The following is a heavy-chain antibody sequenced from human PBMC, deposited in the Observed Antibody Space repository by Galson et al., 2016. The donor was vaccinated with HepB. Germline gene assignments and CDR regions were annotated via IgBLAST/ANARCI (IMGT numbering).Heavy chain of an antibody. V-gene: IGHV4-4*02. D-gene: IGHD3-10*01. CDR3: ASYFVQSWVGSDAFDT. CDR2: IFHTGST. Sequence: SETLSLTCGVSGGSINSFNWWSWVRQPPGKGLEWIGEIFHTGSTNYNPSLKSRATMSVDESKNLFSLKLMSVTAADTAVYYCASYFVQSWVGSDAFDTWGQGTLVTVSS. CDR1: GGSINSFNW. J-gene: IGHJ3*02.